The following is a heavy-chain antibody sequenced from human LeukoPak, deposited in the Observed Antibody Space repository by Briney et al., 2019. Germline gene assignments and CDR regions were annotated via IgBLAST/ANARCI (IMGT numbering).Heavy chain of an antibody. CDR1: GFSLSSYA. CDR3: AKDDYGDFRPNWFDP. J-gene: IGHJ5*02. V-gene: IGHV3-23*01. Sequence: PGGSLRLSCTVSGFSLSSYAMSWVRQAPGKGLEWVSAISGSGGGTYYADSVKGRFTISRDNSKNTLYLQMNSLRAEDTAIYYCAKDDYGDFRPNWFDPWGQGTLVTVSS. CDR2: ISGSGGGT. D-gene: IGHD4-17*01.